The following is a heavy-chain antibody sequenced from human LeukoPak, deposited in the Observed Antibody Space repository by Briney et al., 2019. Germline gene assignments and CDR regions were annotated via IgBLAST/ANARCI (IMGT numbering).Heavy chain of an antibody. V-gene: IGHV7-4-1*02. D-gene: IGHD2-15*01. J-gene: IGHJ4*02. CDR3: ARAEVSCTAATCFSY. Sequence: ASVKVSCKASGYPFTNYAMNWVRQAPGQGLEYIGWINTNTGNPTYAQGFTGRFVFSLDTSASTAYLQISSLKSEDTAVYYCARAEVSCTAATCFSYWGQGTLVTVSS. CDR2: INTNTGNP. CDR1: GYPFTNYA.